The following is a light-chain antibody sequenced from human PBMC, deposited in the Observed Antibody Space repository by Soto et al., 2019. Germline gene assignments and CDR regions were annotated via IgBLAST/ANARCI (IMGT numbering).Light chain of an antibody. CDR1: TSNIGSNT. V-gene: IGLV1-44*01. CDR3: AEWDDSLNGRV. CDR2: INN. J-gene: IGLJ3*02. Sequence: QSVLTQSPSASGTPGQRVTISCSGGTSNIGSNTVSWYQQLPGTAPKLLIYINNQRPSGVTDRFSGSKSGTSASLTISGLQSDDEADYYGAEWDDSLNGRVFGGGTKLTVL.